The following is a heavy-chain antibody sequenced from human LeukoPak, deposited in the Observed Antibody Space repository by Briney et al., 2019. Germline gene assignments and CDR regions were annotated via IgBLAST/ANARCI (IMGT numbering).Heavy chain of an antibody. CDR3: ARQMNTVTADY. D-gene: IGHD4-17*01. V-gene: IGHV4-39*01. J-gene: IGHJ4*02. CDR1: GGSISSSSYF. CDR2: IFYSGST. Sequence: SETLSLTCTVSGGSISSSSYFWCWIRQPPGKGLEWIGSIFYSGSTYYNPSLNSRVTISIDTSKNQFSLRLSSVTAADTAVYYCARQMNTVTADYWGQGTLVTVSS.